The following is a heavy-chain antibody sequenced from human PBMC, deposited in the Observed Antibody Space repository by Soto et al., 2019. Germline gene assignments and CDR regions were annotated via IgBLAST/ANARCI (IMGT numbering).Heavy chain of an antibody. CDR3: ARDSGGFDP. Sequence: ASVKVSCKASGYTFTSYGISWVRQAPGQRLEWMGWINACNGNTKYSQKFQGRVTITRDTSASTAYMALSSLRSEDTAVYYCARDSGGFDPWGQGTLVTVSS. V-gene: IGHV1-3*01. J-gene: IGHJ5*02. CDR1: GYTFTSYG. D-gene: IGHD6-25*01. CDR2: INACNGNT.